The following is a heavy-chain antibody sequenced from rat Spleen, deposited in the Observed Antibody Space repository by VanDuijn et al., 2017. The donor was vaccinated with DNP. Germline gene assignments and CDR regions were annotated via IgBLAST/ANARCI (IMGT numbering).Heavy chain of an antibody. D-gene: IGHD1-12*03. CDR2: VIYDGRTT. V-gene: IGHV5-29*01. J-gene: IGHJ3*01. CDR3: ATSGYGFDGYPFAY. Sequence: EVQLVESGGGLVQPGRSLRLSCAASGFTFSNYDMAWVRQAPAKGLEWVATVIYDGRTTYYRDSVKGRFTISRDNAKSTLYLQMDSLRSEDTATYYCATSGYGFDGYPFAYWGQGTLVTVSS. CDR1: GFTFSNYD.